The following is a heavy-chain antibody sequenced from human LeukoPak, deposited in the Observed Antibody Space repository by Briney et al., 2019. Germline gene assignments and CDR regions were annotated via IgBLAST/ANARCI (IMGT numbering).Heavy chain of an antibody. J-gene: IGHJ5*02. CDR2: IIPILGIA. V-gene: IGHV1-69*04. Sequence: RASVKVSCKASGGTFSSYAISWVRQAPGQVLEWMGRIIPILGIANYAQKFQGRVTITADKSTSTAYMELSSLRSEDTAVYYCARGHYTYYDFWSGPNWFDPWGQGTLVTVSS. CDR1: GGTFSSYA. D-gene: IGHD3-3*01. CDR3: ARGHYTYYDFWSGPNWFDP.